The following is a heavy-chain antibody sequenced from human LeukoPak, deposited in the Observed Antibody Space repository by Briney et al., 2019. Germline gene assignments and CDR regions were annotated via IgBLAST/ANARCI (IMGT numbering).Heavy chain of an antibody. CDR3: ARTYYDSSGYLY. V-gene: IGHV3-23*01. CDR2: ISGSGGST. Sequence: GGSLRLSCAASGFTFSSYWMSWVRQAPGEGLEWVSAISGSGGSTYYADSVKGRFTISRDNAKNSLYLQMNSLRAEDTAVYYCARTYYDSSGYLYWGQGTLVTVSS. J-gene: IGHJ4*02. D-gene: IGHD3-22*01. CDR1: GFTFSSYW.